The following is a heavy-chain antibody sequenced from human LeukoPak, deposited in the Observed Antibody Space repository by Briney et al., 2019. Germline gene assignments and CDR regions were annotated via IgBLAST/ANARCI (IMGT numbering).Heavy chain of an antibody. CDR3: AKGLDSVLTYFDY. Sequence: PGRSLRLSCAASGFTFGSYAMSWVRQAPGKGLECVSGISGSGGSTYYADSVKGRFTISRDNSKNTLHLQMNSLRAEDTAVYYCAKGLDSVLTYFDYWGQGTLVSVSS. V-gene: IGHV3-23*01. CDR1: GFTFGSYA. CDR2: ISGSGGST. D-gene: IGHD2-8*02. J-gene: IGHJ4*02.